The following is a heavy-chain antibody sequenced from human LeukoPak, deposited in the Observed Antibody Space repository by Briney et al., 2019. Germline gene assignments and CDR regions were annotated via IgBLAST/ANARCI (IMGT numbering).Heavy chain of an antibody. CDR2: IIPIFGTA. D-gene: IGHD1-7*01. CDR3: ARSGTSPSHYYYYMDV. CDR1: GGTFSSYA. Sequence: SVKVSCKASGGTFSSYAISWVRQAPGQGPEWMGGIIPIFGTANYAQKFQGRVTITADESTSTAYMELSSLRSEDTAVYYCARSGTSPSHYYYYMDVWGKGTTVTISS. V-gene: IGHV1-69*13. J-gene: IGHJ6*03.